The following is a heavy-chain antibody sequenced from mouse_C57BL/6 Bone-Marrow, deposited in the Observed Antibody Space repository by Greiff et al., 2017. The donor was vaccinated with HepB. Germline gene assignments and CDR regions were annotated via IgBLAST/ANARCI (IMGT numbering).Heavy chain of an antibody. Sequence: VQLQQPGAELARPGASVKLSCKASGYTFTSYGISWVKQRTGQGLEWIGEIDPRSGNTYYNEKFKGKATLTADKSSSTAYMQLRSLTSEDSAVYFCARSGYYDSSSAYYFDYWGQGTTRTVSS. CDR2: IDPRSGNT. J-gene: IGHJ2*01. V-gene: IGHV1-81*01. CDR3: ARSGYYDSSSAYYFDY. D-gene: IGHD1-1*01. CDR1: GYTFTSYG.